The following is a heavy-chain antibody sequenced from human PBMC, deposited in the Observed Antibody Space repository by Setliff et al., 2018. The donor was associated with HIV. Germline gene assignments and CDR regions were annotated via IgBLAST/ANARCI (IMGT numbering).Heavy chain of an antibody. V-gene: IGHV4-38-2*01. D-gene: IGHD3-22*01. CDR2: IYHSGST. J-gene: IGHJ4*02. CDR3: ARSRGRYYYDSSGILDY. CDR1: GYSISSGYY. Sequence: PSETLSLTCAVSGYSISSGYYWGWIRQPPGKGLEWIGSIYHSGSTYYNPSLKSRVTISVDTSKNHFSLKLRSVTAADTDVYYCARSRGRYYYDSSGILDYWGQGTLVTVFS.